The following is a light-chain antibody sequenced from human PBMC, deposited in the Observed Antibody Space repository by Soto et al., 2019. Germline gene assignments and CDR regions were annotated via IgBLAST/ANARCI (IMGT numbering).Light chain of an antibody. CDR1: QSISSW. CDR2: KPS. CDR3: QQYNSYPWT. V-gene: IGKV1-5*03. J-gene: IGKJ1*01. Sequence: DIQMTQSPSTLSASVGDRVTITCRASQSISSWLAWYQQKPGKAPKLLIYKPSSLESGAQSRFSGSGSGTEITRTISSLQPDDFAPYYCQQYNSYPWTFGQGTKVEIK.